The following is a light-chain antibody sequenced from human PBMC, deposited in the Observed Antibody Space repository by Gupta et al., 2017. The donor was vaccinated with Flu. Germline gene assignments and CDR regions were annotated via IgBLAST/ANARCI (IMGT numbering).Light chain of an antibody. CDR1: QSVSSN. Sequence: EIVMTQSPATLSVSPGERATLSCRASQSVSSNLAWDQQKPGQAPRLLIYGASTSATGIPARFSGSGSGTEFTLTISSLQSEDFAVYYCQQDNTWPLTFGQGTQLEIK. CDR3: QQDNTWPLT. CDR2: GAS. J-gene: IGKJ5*01. V-gene: IGKV3-15*01.